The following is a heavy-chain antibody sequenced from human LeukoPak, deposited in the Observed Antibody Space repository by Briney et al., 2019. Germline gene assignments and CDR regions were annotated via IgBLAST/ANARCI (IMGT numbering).Heavy chain of an antibody. CDR3: ARISNSGYSYVHLIFDY. CDR1: GGSISSYY. V-gene: IGHV4-59*08. D-gene: IGHD5-18*01. CDR2: IYYSGST. Sequence: PSETLSLTCTVSGGSISSYYWSWIRQPPGKELEWIGYIYYSGSTNYNPSLKSRVTISVDTSKNQFSLKLSSVTAADTAVYYCARISNSGYSYVHLIFDYWGQGTLVTVSS. J-gene: IGHJ4*02.